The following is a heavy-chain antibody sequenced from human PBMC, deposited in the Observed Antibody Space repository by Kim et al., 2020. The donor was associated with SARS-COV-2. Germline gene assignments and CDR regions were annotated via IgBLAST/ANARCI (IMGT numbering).Heavy chain of an antibody. CDR3: AREGAVAGHIDY. CDR2: IYSAGST. V-gene: IGHV3-53*01. Sequence: GGSLRLSCVASGFTVSTNNMNWVRQAPGKGLEWVSLIYSAGSTYYADSVTGRFTISRDNSKNTLYLQMNSLRAEDTAMYYCAREGAVAGHIDYWGQGTLVTVSP. J-gene: IGHJ4*02. D-gene: IGHD6-19*01. CDR1: GFTVSTNN.